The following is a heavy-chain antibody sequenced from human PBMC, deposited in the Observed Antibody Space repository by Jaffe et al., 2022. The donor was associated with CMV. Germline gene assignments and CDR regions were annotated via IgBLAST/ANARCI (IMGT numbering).Heavy chain of an antibody. Sequence: QVQLVQSGAEVKKPGASVKVSCKASGYIFTDYFIHWVRQAPGQGLEWMGWIYPNSGGTNYAQKFQGRVTMTRDTSISTAYMELSSLRSDDTAVYYCARNLRGGGSYYGFDSWGQGALVTVSP. CDR2: IYPNSGGT. V-gene: IGHV1-2*02. CDR1: GYIFTDYF. CDR3: ARNLRGGGSYYGFDS. J-gene: IGHJ4*02. D-gene: IGHD1-26*01.